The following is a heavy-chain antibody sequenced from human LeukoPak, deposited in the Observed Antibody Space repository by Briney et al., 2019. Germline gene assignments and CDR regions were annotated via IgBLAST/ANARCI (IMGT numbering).Heavy chain of an antibody. Sequence: PGRSLRLSCAASGFTFSNYAMHWVRQAPGKGLGWVAVISYDGSNKYYADSVKGRFTISRDNSKNTLYLQMNSLRAEDTAVYYCAKSFSGYDVGFDYWGQGTLVTVSS. D-gene: IGHD5-12*01. J-gene: IGHJ4*02. V-gene: IGHV3-30*18. CDR2: ISYDGSNK. CDR1: GFTFSNYA. CDR3: AKSFSGYDVGFDY.